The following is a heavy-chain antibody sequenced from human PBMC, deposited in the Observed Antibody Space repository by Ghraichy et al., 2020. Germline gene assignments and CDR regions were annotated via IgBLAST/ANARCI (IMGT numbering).Heavy chain of an antibody. CDR1: GFSLSTSGMC. V-gene: IGHV2-70*20. CDR3: ARMRVPGISGTTFSYYGMDV. D-gene: IGHD1-7*01. J-gene: IGHJ6*02. Sequence: SGPTLVKPTQTLTLTYTFSGFSLSTSGMCVSWVRQPPGKALEWLAFIQWDDDKYYSTSLKTRLTISKDTSKNQVVLTMSNMDPVDTATYHCARMRVPGISGTTFSYYGMDVWGQGTTVTVSS. CDR2: IQWDDDK.